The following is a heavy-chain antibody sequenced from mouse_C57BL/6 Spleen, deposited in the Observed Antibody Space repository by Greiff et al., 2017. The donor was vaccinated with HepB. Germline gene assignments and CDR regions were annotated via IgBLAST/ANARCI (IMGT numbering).Heavy chain of an antibody. Sequence: EVQRVESGGGLVKPGGSLKLSCAASGFTFSSYAMSWVRQTPEKRLEWVATISDGGSYTYYPDNVKGRFTISRDNAKNNLYLQMSHLKSEDTAMYYCARDEFHFDYWGQGTTLTVSS. V-gene: IGHV5-4*01. CDR1: GFTFSSYA. CDR2: ISDGGSYT. J-gene: IGHJ2*01. CDR3: ARDEFHFDY.